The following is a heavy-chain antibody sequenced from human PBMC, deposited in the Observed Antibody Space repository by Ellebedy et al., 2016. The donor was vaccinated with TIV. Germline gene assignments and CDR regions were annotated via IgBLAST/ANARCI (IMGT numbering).Heavy chain of an antibody. CDR2: VYYSGST. CDR3: ARREKMTRWYEGNWFDP. J-gene: IGHJ5*02. CDR1: GGSISTHY. V-gene: IGHV4-59*08. Sequence: MPSETLSLTCTVSGGSISTHYWNWIRQPPGKGLEWIGYVYYSGSTNYNPTLKSRVTISVDTSKTQFSLRLTSVTAADTAVYYCARREKMTRWYEGNWFDPWGQGTLVTVSS. D-gene: IGHD6-13*01.